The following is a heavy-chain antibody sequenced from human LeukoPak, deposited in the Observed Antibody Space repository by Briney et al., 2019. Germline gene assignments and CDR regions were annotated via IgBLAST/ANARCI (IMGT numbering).Heavy chain of an antibody. D-gene: IGHD3-9*01. J-gene: IGHJ5*02. V-gene: IGHV4-59*08. CDR1: GGSISNYY. CDR3: ARGDILTGYNWFDP. Sequence: SETLSLTCTVSGGSISNYYWSWIRQPPGKGLEWIGYIFYTGSTNYSPSLKSRVTISVDTSKNQFSLNLSSVTAADTAVYYCARGDILTGYNWFDPWGQGTLVTVSS. CDR2: IFYTGST.